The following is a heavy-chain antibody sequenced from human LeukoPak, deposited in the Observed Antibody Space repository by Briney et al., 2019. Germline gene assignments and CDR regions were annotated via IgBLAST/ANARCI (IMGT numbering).Heavy chain of an antibody. CDR1: GGSFSGYY. CDR2: INHSGST. CDR3: ARGEIRYFDWLGLGWFDP. V-gene: IGHV4-34*01. J-gene: IGHJ5*02. D-gene: IGHD3-9*01. Sequence: SETLSLTCAVYGGSFSGYYWSWIRQPPGKGLEWIGEINHSGSTNYNPSLKSRVTISVDTSKNQFSLKLSSVTAADTAVYYCARGEIRYFDWLGLGWFDPWGQGTLVTVSS.